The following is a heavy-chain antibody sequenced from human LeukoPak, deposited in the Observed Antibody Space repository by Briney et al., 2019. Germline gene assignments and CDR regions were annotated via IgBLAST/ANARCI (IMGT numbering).Heavy chain of an antibody. CDR2: INWNGGST. D-gene: IGHD2-15*01. Sequence: GGSLRLSCAASGFTFDDYGMSWARQAPGKGLEWVSGINWNGGSTGYADSVKGRFTISRDNAKNSLYLQMNSLRAEDTALYYCARDGADGLRSVLGDYWGQGTLVTVSS. V-gene: IGHV3-20*04. CDR1: GFTFDDYG. J-gene: IGHJ4*02. CDR3: ARDGADGLRSVLGDY.